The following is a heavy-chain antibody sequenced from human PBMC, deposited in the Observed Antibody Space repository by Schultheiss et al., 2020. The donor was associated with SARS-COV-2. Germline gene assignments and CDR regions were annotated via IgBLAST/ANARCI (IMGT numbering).Heavy chain of an antibody. V-gene: IGHV3-7*01. Sequence: GGSLRLSCAASGFTFSSYSMNWVRQAPGKGLEWVANIKQDGSEIYYVDSVKGRFTISRDNSKNMLYLQMSSLRAEDTAVYYCARESPVGNYGSPDYWGQGTLVTVSS. J-gene: IGHJ4*02. CDR3: ARESPVGNYGSPDY. D-gene: IGHD3-22*01. CDR2: IKQDGSEI. CDR1: GFTFSSYS.